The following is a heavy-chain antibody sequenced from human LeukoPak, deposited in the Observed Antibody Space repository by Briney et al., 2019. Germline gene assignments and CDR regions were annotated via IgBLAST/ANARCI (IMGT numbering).Heavy chain of an antibody. V-gene: IGHV3-21*01. CDR2: ISSSSSYI. Sequence: PGGSLRLSCAASGFTFSSYSMNWVRQALGKGLEWVSSISSSSSYIYYADSVKGRFTISRDNAKNSLYLQMNSLRAEDTAVYNCARGPLAAAGPYFDYWGQGTPVTVSS. CDR3: ARGPLAAAGPYFDY. CDR1: GFTFSSYS. D-gene: IGHD6-13*01. J-gene: IGHJ4*02.